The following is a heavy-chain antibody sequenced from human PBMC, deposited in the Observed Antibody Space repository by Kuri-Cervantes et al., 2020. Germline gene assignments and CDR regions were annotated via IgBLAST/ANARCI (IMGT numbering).Heavy chain of an antibody. J-gene: IGHJ4*02. CDR2: IKQDGSER. V-gene: IGHV3-7*01. CDR1: GFTFSSYA. CDR3: AKDLHPLRDGYHWGADY. Sequence: GESLKISCAASGFTFSSYAMHWVRQAPGKGLEWVANIKQDGSERHYVDSMKGRFTISRDNAKNSLYLQMNSLRTEDTAVYYCAKDLHPLRDGYHWGADYWGQGTLVTVSS. D-gene: IGHD3-16*01.